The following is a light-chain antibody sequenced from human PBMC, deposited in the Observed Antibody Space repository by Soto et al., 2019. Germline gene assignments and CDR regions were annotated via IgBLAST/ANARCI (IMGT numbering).Light chain of an antibody. CDR3: LQDFSFPLT. V-gene: IGKV1-6*02. Sequence: IQMTQSPYSLSASVGDSVTITCRASQGIRNDLAWYQRKPGKAPKPLIYTASSLQNGVPPRFSGSGSDTAFTLTIDSLQPEDFATYYCLQDFSFPLTFGGGTKVDIK. CDR2: TAS. CDR1: QGIRND. J-gene: IGKJ4*01.